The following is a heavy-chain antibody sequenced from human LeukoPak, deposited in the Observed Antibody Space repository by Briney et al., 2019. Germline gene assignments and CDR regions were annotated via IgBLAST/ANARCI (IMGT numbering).Heavy chain of an antibody. Sequence: PGGSLRLSCAASGFTFSSYSMNWVRQAPGKGLEWVSSISSSSSYIYYADSAKGRFTISRDNAKNSLYLQMNSLRAEDTAVYYCARDGSNAFDIWGQGTMVTVSS. D-gene: IGHD6-25*01. V-gene: IGHV3-21*01. CDR3: ARDGSNAFDI. CDR1: GFTFSSYS. J-gene: IGHJ3*02. CDR2: ISSSSSYI.